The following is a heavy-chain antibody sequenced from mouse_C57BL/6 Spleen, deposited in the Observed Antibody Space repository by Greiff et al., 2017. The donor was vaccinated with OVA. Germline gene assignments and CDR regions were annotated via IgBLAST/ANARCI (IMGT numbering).Heavy chain of an antibody. D-gene: IGHD1-1*01. CDR1: GFTFSDAW. J-gene: IGHJ3*01. CDR2: IRNKANNNAK. V-gene: IGHV6-6*01. Sequence: EVQLQQSGGGLVQPGGSMKLSCAASGFTFSDAWMDWVRQSPEQGLEWVAEIRNKANNNAKDYAESVKGRFTIYKDESKSRVYLQMYSLRAEDTGVYYCTFYCGIPFAYWGQGTLVTVSA. CDR3: TFYCGIPFAY.